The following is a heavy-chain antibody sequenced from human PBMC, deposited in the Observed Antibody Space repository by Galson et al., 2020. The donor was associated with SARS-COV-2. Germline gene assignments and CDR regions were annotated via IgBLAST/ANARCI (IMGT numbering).Heavy chain of an antibody. CDR1: GFTFSNYW. Sequence: PGGSLRLSCAASGFTFSNYWMSWVRQAPGKGLEWVANVKQDGSDRYYVDSVKGRFTISSDYAKNSLYLQMNSLRAEDTAVYYCARDQDGYKDFGGGGPLVTVSS. D-gene: IGHD5-12*01. CDR2: VKQDGSDR. CDR3: ARDQDGYKDF. V-gene: IGHV3-7*01. J-gene: IGHJ4*02.